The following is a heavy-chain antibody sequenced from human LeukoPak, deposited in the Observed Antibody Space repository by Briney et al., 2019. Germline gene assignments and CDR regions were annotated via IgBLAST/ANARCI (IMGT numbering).Heavy chain of an antibody. CDR2: INPNSGGT. V-gene: IGHV1-2*02. Sequence: ASVKVSCKASGYTFTGYYMHWVRQAPGQGLEWMGWINPNSGGTNYAQKFQGRVTMTRDTSISTAYMELSRLRSEDTAVYYCARGIVGARGRSYYFDYWGQGTLVTVSS. J-gene: IGHJ4*02. CDR1: GYTFTGYY. CDR3: ARGIVGARGRSYYFDY. D-gene: IGHD1-26*01.